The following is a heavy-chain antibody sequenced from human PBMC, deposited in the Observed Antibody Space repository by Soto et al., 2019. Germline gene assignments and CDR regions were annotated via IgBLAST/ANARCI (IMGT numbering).Heavy chain of an antibody. CDR1: GFTFSSYV. V-gene: IGHV3-30-3*01. Sequence: QEQLVESGGGVVQPGRSLRLSCAASGFTFSSYVVHWVRQDPGKGLAWVAVISADGNTKYYADSVKGRFTISRDNSENTVYLQMNSLITDDTAVYFCVRAIRDADERWGQGTLVTVSS. CDR2: ISADGNTK. CDR3: VRAIRDADER. D-gene: IGHD3-10*01. J-gene: IGHJ4*02.